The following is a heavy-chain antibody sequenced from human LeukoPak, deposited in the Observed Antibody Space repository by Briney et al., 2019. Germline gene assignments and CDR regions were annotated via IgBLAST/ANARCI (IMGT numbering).Heavy chain of an antibody. CDR3: ARALGADYEYAFDI. Sequence: ASETLSLTCTVSGGSISSGGYYWSWIRQPPGKGLEWIGYIYHSGSTYYNPSLKSRVTISVDTSKNQFSLKLSSVTAADTAVYYCARALGADYEYAFDIWGQGTMVTVSS. CDR1: GGSISSGGYY. D-gene: IGHD3-16*01. CDR2: IYHSGST. J-gene: IGHJ3*02. V-gene: IGHV4-30-2*01.